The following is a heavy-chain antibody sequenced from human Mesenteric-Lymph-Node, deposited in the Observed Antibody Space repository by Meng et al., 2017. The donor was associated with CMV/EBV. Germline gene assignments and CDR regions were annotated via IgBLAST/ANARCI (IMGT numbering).Heavy chain of an antibody. Sequence: KVSCKGSGYAFNTYWIGWVRQMPGKGLEWMGIIGDSDIRYSPSFQGQVTISADRSISTAYLQWSSLKASDSGMYYCARYGLSMGHFDRWGQGTQVTVSS. J-gene: IGHJ4*02. D-gene: IGHD1-26*01. CDR3: ARYGLSMGHFDR. V-gene: IGHV5-51*01. CDR2: IGDSDI. CDR1: GYAFNTYW.